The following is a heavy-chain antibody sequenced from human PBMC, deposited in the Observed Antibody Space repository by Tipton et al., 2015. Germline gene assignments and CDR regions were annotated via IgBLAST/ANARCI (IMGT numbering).Heavy chain of an antibody. D-gene: IGHD2-2*02. J-gene: IGHJ6*02. CDR2: IISVFGRV. V-gene: IGHV1-69*01. CDR3: AGGDNIVPVAIGPLYYYGMDV. CDR1: GDIFTKYL. Sequence: QSGAEVKEPGSSVKISCKTSGDIFTKYLISWVRQAPGQGLEWMGGIISVFGRVDYAQKFRGRVTITADGSTSTAYMELNSLRAAGTAVYYCAGGDNIVPVAIGPLYYYGMDVWGQGTTVTVSS.